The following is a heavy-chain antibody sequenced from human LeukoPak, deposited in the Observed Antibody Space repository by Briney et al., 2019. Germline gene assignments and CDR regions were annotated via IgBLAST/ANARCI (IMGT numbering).Heavy chain of an antibody. CDR1: GFTFSSYA. V-gene: IGHV3-30*14. CDR2: ISYDGGNK. J-gene: IGHJ4*02. D-gene: IGHD3-10*01. Sequence: PGGSLRLSCAASGFTFSSYAMHWVRQAPGKGLEWVAVISYDGGNKYYADSVKGRFTISRDNWRNTLHLQMNSLTPDDTAIYYCVREMGSGTHYCLEFWGQGALVTVS. CDR3: VREMGSGTHYCLEF.